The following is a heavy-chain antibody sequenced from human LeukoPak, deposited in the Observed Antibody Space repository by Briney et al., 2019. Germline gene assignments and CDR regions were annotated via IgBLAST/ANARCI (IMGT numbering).Heavy chain of an antibody. V-gene: IGHV3-48*03. CDR2: ISSSGSTI. CDR1: GFTFSSYE. J-gene: IGHJ4*02. D-gene: IGHD5-18*01. CDR3: ASNTGYSYGYFDY. Sequence: PGGSLRLSCAASGFTFSSYEMNWVRQAPGKGLEWVSYISSSGSTIYYADSVKGRFTISRDNAKNSLYLQMNSLRAEDTAVYYCASNTGYSYGYFDYWGQGTLVTVSS.